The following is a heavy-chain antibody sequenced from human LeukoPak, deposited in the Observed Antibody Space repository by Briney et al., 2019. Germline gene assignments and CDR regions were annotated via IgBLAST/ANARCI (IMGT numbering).Heavy chain of an antibody. CDR1: GGSISSHY. J-gene: IGHJ6*03. CDR2: ISNSGST. Sequence: SETLSLTCTVSGGSISSHYWTRIRQSPVKGLEWIGDISNSGSTSYNPSLKSRVTISIDTSKNQFTLKLSSVTAADTAVYYCGRDALVGYFSYYYMDVWGKGTTVTVSS. D-gene: IGHD2-15*01. CDR3: GRDALVGYFSYYYMDV. V-gene: IGHV4-59*11.